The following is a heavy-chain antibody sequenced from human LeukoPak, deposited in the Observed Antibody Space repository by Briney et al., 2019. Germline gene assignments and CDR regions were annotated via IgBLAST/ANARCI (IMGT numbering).Heavy chain of an antibody. CDR2: IYHSGST. D-gene: IGHD3-22*01. J-gene: IGHJ5*02. CDR1: GGSISSSNW. V-gene: IGHV4-4*02. Sequence: SDTLSLTCAVSGGSISSSNWWSWVRQPPGKGLEWIGEIYHSGSTNYNPSLKSRVTISVDTSKNQFSLKLTSVTAADTAVYYCARGYRNYYDSSGYYYWFDPWGQGTLVTVSS. CDR3: ARGYRNYYDSSGYYYWFDP.